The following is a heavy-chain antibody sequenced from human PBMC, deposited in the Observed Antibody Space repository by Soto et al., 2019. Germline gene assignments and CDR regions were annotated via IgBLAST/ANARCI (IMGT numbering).Heavy chain of an antibody. Sequence: LSLTCTVSGGSISSGGYYWSWIRQHPGKGLEWIGYIYYSGSTYYNPSLKSRVTISVDTSKNQFSLKLSSVTAADTAVYYCAREGGPHPGIDYWGQGTLVTVSS. CDR2: IYYSGST. D-gene: IGHD6-13*01. CDR1: GGSISSGGYY. CDR3: AREGGPHPGIDY. J-gene: IGHJ4*02. V-gene: IGHV4-30-4*08.